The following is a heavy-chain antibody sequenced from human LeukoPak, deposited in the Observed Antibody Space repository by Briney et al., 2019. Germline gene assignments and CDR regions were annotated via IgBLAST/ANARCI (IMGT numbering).Heavy chain of an antibody. D-gene: IGHD2-15*01. J-gene: IGHJ4*02. CDR2: ISYDGSHK. V-gene: IGHV3-30-3*01. CDR1: GFTFSTYA. Sequence: GGSLRLSRAASGFTFSTYAMHWVRQAPGKGLEWVAVISYDGSHKYYADSVKGRFTISRDNSKDMLELQMNSLTTEDTAVYYCTREVWYDALSFDYWGQGTLVSVSS. CDR3: TREVWYDALSFDY.